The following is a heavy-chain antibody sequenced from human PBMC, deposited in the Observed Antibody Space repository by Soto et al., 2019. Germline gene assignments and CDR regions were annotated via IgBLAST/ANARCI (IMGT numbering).Heavy chain of an antibody. CDR1: GDSMNNADYF. Sequence: KTSETLSLTCSVSGDSMNNADYFRTWIRQPPGKGLQWIGYISYSGSTFYNPSLKTRLTMSVDTSKKQFSARLRSVTAADTAVYYCARDRAHFYESSGRLDLWGQGMLVTVSS. V-gene: IGHV4-30-4*01. CDR2: ISYSGST. CDR3: ARDRAHFYESSGRLDL. D-gene: IGHD3-22*01. J-gene: IGHJ4*02.